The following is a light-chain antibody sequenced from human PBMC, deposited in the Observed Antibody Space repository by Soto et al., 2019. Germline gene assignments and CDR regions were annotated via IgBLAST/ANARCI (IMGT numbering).Light chain of an antibody. CDR2: AAA. CDR3: QQGDKFPLT. CDR1: QDIGSR. V-gene: IGKV1-12*01. J-gene: IGKJ3*01. Sequence: DIQMTQSPSSLSASVGDRINISCRASQDIGSRLAWYRQKAGKAPKILIYAAASLYSGVPSRFSATFSGTHFTLTINSLQPEDFATYFCQQGDKFPLTFGPGTKVDLK.